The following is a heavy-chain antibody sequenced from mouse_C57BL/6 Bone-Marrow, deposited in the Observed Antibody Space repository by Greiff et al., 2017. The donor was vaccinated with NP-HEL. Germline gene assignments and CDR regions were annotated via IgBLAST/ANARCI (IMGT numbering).Heavy chain of an antibody. Sequence: QVQLQQPGAELVKPGASVKLSCKASGYTFTSYWMHWVKQRPGQGLEWIGMIHPNSGSTNYNEKFKSKATLTVDKSSSTAYMQLSSLTSEDSAVYYCAKGNYGQTPWFAYWGQGTLVTVSA. J-gene: IGHJ3*01. D-gene: IGHD1-1*01. CDR2: IHPNSGST. V-gene: IGHV1-64*01. CDR3: AKGNYGQTPWFAY. CDR1: GYTFTSYW.